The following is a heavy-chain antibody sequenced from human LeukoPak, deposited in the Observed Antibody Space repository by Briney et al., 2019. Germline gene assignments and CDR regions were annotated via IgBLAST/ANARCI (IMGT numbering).Heavy chain of an antibody. D-gene: IGHD3-16*02. V-gene: IGHV4-30-4*01. CDR3: ASTPYDYVWGSYRSSLYFDY. Sequence: PSETLSLTCTVSGGSISSGDYYWSWIRQPPGQGLEWIGYIYYSGSTYYNPSLKSRVTISVDTSKNQFSLKLSSVTAADTAVYYCASTPYDYVWGSYRSSLYFDYWGQGTLVTVSS. CDR2: IYYSGST. CDR1: GGSISSGDYY. J-gene: IGHJ4*02.